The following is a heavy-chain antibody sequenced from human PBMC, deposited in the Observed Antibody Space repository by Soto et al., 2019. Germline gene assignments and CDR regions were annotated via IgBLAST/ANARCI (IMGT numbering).Heavy chain of an antibody. J-gene: IGHJ5*02. CDR1: GGSISSYY. Sequence: PSETLSLTCTASGGSISSYYWSWIRQPPGKGLEWIGYIYYSGSTNYNPSLKSRVTISVDTSKNQFSLKLSSVTAADTAVYYFARHSGSGYYDSSGYWGWFDPWGQGTLVTVS. D-gene: IGHD3-22*01. CDR2: IYYSGST. CDR3: ARHSGSGYYDSSGYWGWFDP. V-gene: IGHV4-59*08.